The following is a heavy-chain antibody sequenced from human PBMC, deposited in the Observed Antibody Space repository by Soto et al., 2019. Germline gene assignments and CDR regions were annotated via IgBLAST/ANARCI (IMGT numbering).Heavy chain of an antibody. D-gene: IGHD3-16*02. V-gene: IGHV1-18*01. J-gene: IGHJ5*02. CDR1: GYTFTSYG. CDR3: ARLKLRLGELSFNWFDP. CDR2: ISAYNGNT. Sequence: ASVKVSCKAPGYTFTSYGISWVRQAPGQGLEWMGWISAYNGNTNYAQKLQGRVTMTTDTSTSTAYMELRSLRSDDTAVYYCARLKLRLGELSFNWFDPWGQGTLVTVSS.